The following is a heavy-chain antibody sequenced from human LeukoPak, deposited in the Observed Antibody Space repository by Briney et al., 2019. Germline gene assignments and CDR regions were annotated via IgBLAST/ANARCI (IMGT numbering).Heavy chain of an antibody. CDR3: AREGSGYDWTQPLHFDY. D-gene: IGHD5-12*01. Sequence: SETLSLTCTVSGGSINNYYWSWIRQPPGKGLEWIGYIYYSGSTNYNPSLKSRVTISVDTSKNQFSLKLSSVTAADTAVYYCAREGSGYDWTQPLHFDYWGQGTLVTVSS. V-gene: IGHV4-59*01. CDR1: GGSINNYY. CDR2: IYYSGST. J-gene: IGHJ4*02.